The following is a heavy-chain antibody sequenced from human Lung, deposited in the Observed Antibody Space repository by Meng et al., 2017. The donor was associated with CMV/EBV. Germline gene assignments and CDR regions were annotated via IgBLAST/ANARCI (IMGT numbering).Heavy chain of an antibody. V-gene: IGHV3-74*01. CDR1: GFTFSKSW. D-gene: IGHD3-3*01. Sequence: GESLKISCAASGFTFSKSWIHWVRQAPGKGLVWVSRINDDGSSTTYADSVKGRFTVSRDNAKDTLYLQMSSLRAEDTAVYYCATETFHDFGSGYVPFDYWXQGKXVTVDS. J-gene: IGHJ4*02. CDR2: INDDGSST. CDR3: ATETFHDFGSGYVPFDY.